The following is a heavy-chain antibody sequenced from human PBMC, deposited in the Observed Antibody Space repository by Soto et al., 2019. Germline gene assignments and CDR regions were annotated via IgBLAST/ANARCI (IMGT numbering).Heavy chain of an antibody. CDR2: IWYDGSNK. Sequence: GGSLRLSCAASGFTLSSYGMHWVRQAPGKGLEWVAVIWYDGSNKYYADSVKGRFTISRDNSKNTLYLQMNSLRAEDTAVYYCARDRAVDGYCSGGSCYPTTCDYWGQGTLVTVSS. CDR3: ARDRAVDGYCSGGSCYPTTCDY. V-gene: IGHV3-33*01. J-gene: IGHJ4*02. D-gene: IGHD2-15*01. CDR1: GFTLSSYG.